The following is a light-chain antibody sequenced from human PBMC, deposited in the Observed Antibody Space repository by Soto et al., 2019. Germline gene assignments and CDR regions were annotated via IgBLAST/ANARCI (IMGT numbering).Light chain of an antibody. CDR2: GAS. J-gene: IGKJ5*01. V-gene: IGKV3-15*01. CDR3: QQYNNWPIT. Sequence: EIVMTQSPATLSVSPGERATLSCRASQSVSSNLACYQQKPGQAPRLLIYGASTRATGIPARFSGSGSGTDFTLTISSLQSEDFAVDYCQQYNNWPITFGQGTRLEI. CDR1: QSVSSN.